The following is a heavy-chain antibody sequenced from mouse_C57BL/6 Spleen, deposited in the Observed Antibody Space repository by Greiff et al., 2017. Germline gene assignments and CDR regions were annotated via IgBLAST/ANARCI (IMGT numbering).Heavy chain of an antibody. D-gene: IGHD1-1*01. Sequence: ESGPGLVKPSQSLSLTCSVTGYSITSGYYWNWIRQFPGNKLEWMGYISYDGSHNYNPSLKNRISIPRDTSKNQFFLKLNSVTTEDTATYYCARDFTTVVDPYWYFDVWGTGTTVTVSS. CDR3: ARDFTTVVDPYWYFDV. J-gene: IGHJ1*03. V-gene: IGHV3-6*01. CDR1: GYSITSGYY. CDR2: ISYDGSH.